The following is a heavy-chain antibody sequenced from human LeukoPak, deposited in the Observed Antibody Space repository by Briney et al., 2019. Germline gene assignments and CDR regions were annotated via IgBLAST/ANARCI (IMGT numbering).Heavy chain of an antibody. V-gene: IGHV3-33*06. D-gene: IGHD1-26*01. CDR3: AKDPVVGATDWFDP. CDR2: IWYDGSNK. J-gene: IGHJ5*02. CDR1: GFTFSSYG. Sequence: GGSLRLSCAASGFTFSSYGMHWVRQAPGKGLEWVAVIWYDGSNKYYADSVKGRFTISRDNSKNTLYLQMNSLRAEDTAVYYCAKDPVVGATDWFDPWGQGTLVTVSS.